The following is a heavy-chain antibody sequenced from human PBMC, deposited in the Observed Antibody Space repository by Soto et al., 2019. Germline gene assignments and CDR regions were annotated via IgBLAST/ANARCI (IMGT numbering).Heavy chain of an antibody. J-gene: IGHJ6*03. D-gene: IGHD2-2*01. V-gene: IGHV1-18*01. CDR1: GYTFTSYG. CDR2: ISAYNGNT. CDR3: ARACSSTTFTYYYYYYIDV. Sequence: QVQLVQSGAEVKKPGASVKVSCKASGYTFTSYGISWVRQAPGQGLEWMGWISAYNGNTNYAQKLQGRVTMTTDTSTSTPYMELRSLRSDDTAVYYCARACSSTTFTYYYYYYIDVWGNGTPVTVSS.